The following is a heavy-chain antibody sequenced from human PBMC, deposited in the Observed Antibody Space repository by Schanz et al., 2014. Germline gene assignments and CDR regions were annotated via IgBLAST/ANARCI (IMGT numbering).Heavy chain of an antibody. J-gene: IGHJ5*02. CDR3: ARLMVPGWFDP. V-gene: IGHV4-34*01. D-gene: IGHD3-10*01. Sequence: QVQLQQWGAGLLKPSETLSLTCAFSGGSFSGYWWTWVRQSPGKGPEWIGTIDDTGSTYYTPSLRGRLTMSVATSKSQLSVHLPSWTAADTAVYYCARLMVPGWFDPWGQGQLVTVSS. CDR2: IDDTGST. CDR1: GGSFSGYW.